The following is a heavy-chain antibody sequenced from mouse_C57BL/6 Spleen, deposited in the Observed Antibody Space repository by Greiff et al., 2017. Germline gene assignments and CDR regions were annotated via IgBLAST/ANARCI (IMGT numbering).Heavy chain of an antibody. J-gene: IGHJ3*01. CDR2: IHPNSGST. D-gene: IGHD1-1*01. CDR3: ARAGTTVVAGDWFAY. CDR1: GYTFTSYW. Sequence: QVQLQQPGAELVKPGASVKLSCKASGYTFTSYWMHWVKQRPGQGLEWIGMIHPNSGSTNYNEKFKSKATLTVDKSSSTAYMQLSSLTPEDSAVYYCARAGTTVVAGDWFAYWGQGTLVTVSA. V-gene: IGHV1-64*01.